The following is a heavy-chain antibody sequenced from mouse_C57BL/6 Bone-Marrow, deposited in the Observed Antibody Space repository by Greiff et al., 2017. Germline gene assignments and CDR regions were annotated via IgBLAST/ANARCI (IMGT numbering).Heavy chain of an antibody. D-gene: IGHD1-1*01. V-gene: IGHV1-4*01. J-gene: IGHJ2*01. Sequence: QVQLQQSGAELARPGASVQMSCKASGYTFTSYTMHWVKQRPGQGLEWIGYINPSSGYTKYNQKFKDKATLTADKSSSTAYMQLSSLTSEDSAVYYCARLVIYYYGSSWGDFDYWGQGTTLTVSS. CDR3: ARLVIYYYGSSWGDFDY. CDR2: INPSSGYT. CDR1: GYTFTSYT.